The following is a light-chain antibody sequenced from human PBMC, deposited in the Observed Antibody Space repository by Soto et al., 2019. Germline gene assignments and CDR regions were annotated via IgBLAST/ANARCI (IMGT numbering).Light chain of an antibody. CDR3: QQRSNWPLT. J-gene: IGKJ4*01. V-gene: IGKV3-11*01. Sequence: EIVLTQSPATLSLSPGERATLSCRASQSVSSYFAWYQQKPGQAPRLLIYDASNRATGIPARFSSSGSGTDFTLTISSLEPEDFAVYYCQQRSNWPLTFGGGTKVEIK. CDR1: QSVSSY. CDR2: DAS.